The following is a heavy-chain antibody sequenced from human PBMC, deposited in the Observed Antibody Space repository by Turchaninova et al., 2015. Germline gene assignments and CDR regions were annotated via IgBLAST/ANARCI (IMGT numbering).Heavy chain of an antibody. CDR1: GGSFSGFY. CDR3: ARGYRLDY. V-gene: IGHV4-34*01. Sequence: QVQLQQWGAGLLKPSATLSLTCAVYGGSFSGFYLTWIRQPPEKGLEWIGEINHSGSTNYNPSLKSRVTISVDTSKSQFSLKVTSVTAADTAVYYCARGYRLDYWGLGTLVTVSS. CDR2: INHSGST. J-gene: IGHJ4*02.